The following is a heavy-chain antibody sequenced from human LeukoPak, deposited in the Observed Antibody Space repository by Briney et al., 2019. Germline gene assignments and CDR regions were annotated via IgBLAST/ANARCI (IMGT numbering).Heavy chain of an antibody. CDR1: GFTFSSYA. CDR3: AKTFDYNDLRFDY. Sequence: GGSLRLSCAASGFTFSSYAMSWVRQAPGKGLEWVSAISSSGDSTYYADSVKGRFTISRDNSKNTLYLQMSSLRAEDTALYYCAKTFDYNDLRFDYWGQGTLVTVSS. CDR2: ISSSGDST. D-gene: IGHD4-11*01. V-gene: IGHV3-23*01. J-gene: IGHJ4*02.